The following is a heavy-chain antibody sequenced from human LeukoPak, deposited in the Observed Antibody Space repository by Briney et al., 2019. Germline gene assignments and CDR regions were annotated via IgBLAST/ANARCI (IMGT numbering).Heavy chain of an antibody. Sequence: GGSLRLSCAASGFTFSKYWRLWVRQAPGKGLESVSRINTDGTVTTYADSVKGRFTVSRDNDDNTMFLQMNSVRDEDTAVYYCATKQWLAPPPDSWGQGTPVTVSS. D-gene: IGHD6-19*01. CDR1: GFTFSKYW. CDR2: INTDGTVT. J-gene: IGHJ4*02. CDR3: ATKQWLAPPPDS. V-gene: IGHV3-74*01.